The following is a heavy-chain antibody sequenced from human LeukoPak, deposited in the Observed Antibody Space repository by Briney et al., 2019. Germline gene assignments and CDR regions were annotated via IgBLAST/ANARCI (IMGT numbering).Heavy chain of an antibody. Sequence: KPSETLSLTCTVSGGSISGYYWSWIRQPAGKGLEWIGRIYISGATNYNPSLKSRVTISVDESKNQVSLKLSSVTAADTAVYYCPGGGYCTSTSCHGIDHWGQGTLVTVSS. V-gene: IGHV4-4*07. J-gene: IGHJ4*02. CDR2: IYISGAT. CDR3: PGGGYCTSTSCHGIDH. CDR1: GGSISGYY. D-gene: IGHD2-2*01.